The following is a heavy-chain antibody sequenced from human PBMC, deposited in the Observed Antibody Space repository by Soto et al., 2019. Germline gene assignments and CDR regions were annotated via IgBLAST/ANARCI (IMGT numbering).Heavy chain of an antibody. CDR3: ARDRTDSGYYTNWLDP. D-gene: IGHD3-22*01. J-gene: IGHJ5*02. CDR2: IIPIFGTT. CDR1: GGTFGSDA. V-gene: IGHV1-69*06. Sequence: SVKVSGKASGGTFGSDAITWVRQAPGQGLEWVGRIIPIFGTTNYAQNLQGRVTISADKSTLTSYMELHSLTSDDTALYYCARDRTDSGYYTNWLDPWGQGTQVTVSS.